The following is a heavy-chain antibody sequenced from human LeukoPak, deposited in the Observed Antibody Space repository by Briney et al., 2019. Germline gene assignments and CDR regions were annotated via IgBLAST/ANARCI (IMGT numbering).Heavy chain of an antibody. CDR3: ARDLYRIVVVPHYFDY. J-gene: IGHJ4*02. Sequence: GGSLRLSCAASGFTVSSNYMSWVRQAPGKGLEWVSVIYSGGSTYFADSVKGRFTISRDNSKNTLYLQMNSLRAEDTAVYYCARDLYRIVVVPHYFDYWGQGTLVTVSS. CDR1: GFTVSSNY. CDR2: IYSGGST. V-gene: IGHV3-53*01. D-gene: IGHD3-22*01.